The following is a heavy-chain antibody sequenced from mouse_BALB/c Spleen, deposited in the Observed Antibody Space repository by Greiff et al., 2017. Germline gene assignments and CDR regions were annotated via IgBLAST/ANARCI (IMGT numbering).Heavy chain of an antibody. Sequence: EVQLQQSGPGLVKPSQSLSLTCSVTGYSITSGYYWNWIRQFPGNKLEWMGYISYDGSNNYNPSLKNRISITRDTSKNQFFLKLNSVTTEDTATYYCARDYYGNFDYWGQGTTLTVSS. CDR3: ARDYYGNFDY. CDR2: ISYDGSN. D-gene: IGHD1-1*01. J-gene: IGHJ2*01. CDR1: GYSITSGYY. V-gene: IGHV3-6*02.